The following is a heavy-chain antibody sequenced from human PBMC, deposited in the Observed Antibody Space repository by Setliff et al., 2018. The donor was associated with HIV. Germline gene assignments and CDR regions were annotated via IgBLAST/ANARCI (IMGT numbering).Heavy chain of an antibody. J-gene: IGHJ4*02. CDR1: DASISSYY. D-gene: IGHD2-2*01. CDR2: IYYDGST. V-gene: IGHV4-59*01. Sequence: SETLSLTCTVSDASISSYYWSWIRQPPGKGLEWIGYIYYDGSTNYNPSLKSRVTISLETSKNQFSLKLSSVTAADTAVYYCARSMRGYCSDTSCRTFDHGGQGTLVTVSS. CDR3: ARSMRGYCSDTSCRTFDH.